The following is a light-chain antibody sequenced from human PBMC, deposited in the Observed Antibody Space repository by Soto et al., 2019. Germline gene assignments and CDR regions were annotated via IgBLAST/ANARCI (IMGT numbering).Light chain of an antibody. Sequence: EIVMTQSPATLSVSPGERATLSCRASQSVSSNLAWYQQTPGQAPRLLIYDTSTRATGIPARFSGSGSGTEFTLTISSLQSEDFAVYYCQQYNNWPPITFGQGTRREIK. V-gene: IGKV3-15*01. CDR2: DTS. CDR1: QSVSSN. J-gene: IGKJ5*01. CDR3: QQYNNWPPIT.